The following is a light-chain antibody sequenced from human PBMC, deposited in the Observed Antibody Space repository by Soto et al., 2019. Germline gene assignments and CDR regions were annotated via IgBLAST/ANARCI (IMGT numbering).Light chain of an antibody. J-gene: IGLJ3*02. CDR3: GTWDSSLSAVV. V-gene: IGLV1-51*01. Sequence: QSALTQPPSVSAAPGQKVTISCSGSSSNIGNNYVSWYQHVPGTAPKLLIYDNNERPSGIPDRFSGSKSGTSATLGITGLQTGDEADYHSGTWDSSLSAVVFGGGTKLTVL. CDR2: DNN. CDR1: SSNIGNNY.